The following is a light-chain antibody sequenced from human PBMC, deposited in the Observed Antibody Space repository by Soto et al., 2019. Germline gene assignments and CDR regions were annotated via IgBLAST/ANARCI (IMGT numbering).Light chain of an antibody. CDR2: GAS. Sequence: EVLMTQAPYGVSVSPADSATLSWRDSRSVSSNLAWYQQKPGQAPRLLIYGASTRATGIPARFSGSGSGTEFTLTISSLQSEDFAVYYCQQYNNWPSWTFGEGTKVDIK. CDR1: RSVSSN. V-gene: IGKV3-15*01. CDR3: QQYNNWPSWT. J-gene: IGKJ1*01.